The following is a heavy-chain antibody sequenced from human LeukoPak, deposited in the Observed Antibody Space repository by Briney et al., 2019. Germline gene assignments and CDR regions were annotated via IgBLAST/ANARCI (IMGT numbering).Heavy chain of an antibody. Sequence: GGSLRLSCAASGFTFSSYAMHWVRQAPGKGLEWVAVISYDGSNKYYADSVKGRFTISRDNSKNTLYLQMNSLRAEDTAVYYCARDRIADYGDYGGVGYWGQGTLVTVSS. CDR1: GFTFSSYA. CDR2: ISYDGSNK. J-gene: IGHJ4*02. CDR3: ARDRIADYGDYGGVGY. D-gene: IGHD4-17*01. V-gene: IGHV3-30*04.